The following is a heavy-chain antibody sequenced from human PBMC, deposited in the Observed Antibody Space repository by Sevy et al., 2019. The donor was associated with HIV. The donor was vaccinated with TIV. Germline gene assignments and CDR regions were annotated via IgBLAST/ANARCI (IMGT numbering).Heavy chain of an antibody. CDR2: IRNDGSTK. CDR3: VKGPHPAVTTSYALDV. V-gene: IGHV3-30*02. Sequence: GGSQRLSCAASGFTFKSYGMHWVRQAPGKGLEWVTFIRNDGSTKYYADSVRGRFTASRDNSKNTLYLHMNSLRPEDTAVYYCVKGPHPAVTTSYALDVWGQGTTVTVSS. CDR1: GFTFKSYG. D-gene: IGHD4-17*01. J-gene: IGHJ6*02.